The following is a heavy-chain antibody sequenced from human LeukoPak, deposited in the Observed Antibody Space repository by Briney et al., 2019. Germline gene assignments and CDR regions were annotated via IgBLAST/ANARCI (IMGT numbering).Heavy chain of an antibody. D-gene: IGHD5/OR15-5a*01. Sequence: SETLSLTRTVSGGSISSYYWSWIRQPPGKGLEWIGYIYYSGSTNYNPSLKSRVTISVDTSKNQFSLKLSSVTAADTAVYYCARGSVRLRTLDYWGQGTLVTVSS. CDR3: ARGSVRLRTLDY. J-gene: IGHJ4*02. CDR1: GGSISSYY. V-gene: IGHV4-59*01. CDR2: IYYSGST.